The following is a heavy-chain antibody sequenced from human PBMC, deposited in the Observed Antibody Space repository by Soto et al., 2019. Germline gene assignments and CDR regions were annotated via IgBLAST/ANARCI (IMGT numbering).Heavy chain of an antibody. CDR2: IIPFFGSP. Sequence: SVNVSCKPSGCTFGSYAISWVRQAPGQGLEWMGGIIPFFGSPNYAQKFQGRVTITADESTRTAYMELTSLRSEDTAVYYCARYCSSTTCRKYHYYGMDVWGQGTTVNVSS. V-gene: IGHV1-69*13. D-gene: IGHD2-2*01. CDR3: ARYCSSTTCRKYHYYGMDV. J-gene: IGHJ6*02. CDR1: GCTFGSYA.